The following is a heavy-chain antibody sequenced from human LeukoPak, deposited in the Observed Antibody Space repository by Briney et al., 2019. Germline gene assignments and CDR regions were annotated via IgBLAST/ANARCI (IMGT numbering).Heavy chain of an antibody. D-gene: IGHD1-26*01. CDR3: ARALHGGSYFLDY. Sequence: SETLSLTCAVYGGSFSGYFWSYIRQPPGKGLEWLGEISHSGSTNYSPSLKSRVTISVDTSKNQFSLKLSSVTAADTAVYYCARALHGGSYFLDYWGQGTLVTVSS. CDR1: GGSFSGYF. J-gene: IGHJ4*02. CDR2: ISHSGST. V-gene: IGHV4-34*01.